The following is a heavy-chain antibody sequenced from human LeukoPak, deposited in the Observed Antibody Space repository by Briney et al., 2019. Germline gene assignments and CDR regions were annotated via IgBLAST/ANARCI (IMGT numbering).Heavy chain of an antibody. CDR1: GFTFSSYG. Sequence: PGGSLRLSCAASGFTFSSYGMHWVRQAPGKGLEWVAFIRYDGSNKYYADSVKGRFTISRDNSKNTLYLQMNSLRAEDTAVYYCAKVVSSSSWGGDFDYWGQGTLVTVSS. V-gene: IGHV3-30*02. CDR2: IRYDGSNK. D-gene: IGHD6-13*01. J-gene: IGHJ4*02. CDR3: AKVVSSSSWGGDFDY.